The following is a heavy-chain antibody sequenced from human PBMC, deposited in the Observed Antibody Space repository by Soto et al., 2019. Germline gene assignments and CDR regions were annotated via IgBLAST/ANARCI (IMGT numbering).Heavy chain of an antibody. CDR2: ISTYNGNT. V-gene: IGHV1-18*01. CDR1: GYTFITYG. Sequence: QVQLVQSGAEVKKPGASVKVSCKASGYTFITYGVSWVRQAPGQGLDWLGWISTYNGNTRYAERLQGRVTMTTDTTRNTAYMELRNLRSDDTAVYYCARGPTDYYDNSANYLLDYWGQGTLVTVSS. CDR3: ARGPTDYYDNSANYLLDY. D-gene: IGHD3-22*01. J-gene: IGHJ4*02.